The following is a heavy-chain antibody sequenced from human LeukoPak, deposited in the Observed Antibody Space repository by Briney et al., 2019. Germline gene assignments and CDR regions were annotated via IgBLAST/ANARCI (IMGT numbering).Heavy chain of an antibody. J-gene: IGHJ5*02. D-gene: IGHD2-2*01. CDR1: GGSVSSGRYY. V-gene: IGHV4-61*09. Sequence: SQTLSLTCTVSGGSVSSGRYYWSWIWQPAGKGLEWIGHIYTTGSSNYNPSLESRVIMSVDTSKNQFSLKLNSMTAADTAVYYCARVDCRSTSCTTNWFDPWGQGTLVTVSS. CDR3: ARVDCRSTSCTTNWFDP. CDR2: IYTTGSS.